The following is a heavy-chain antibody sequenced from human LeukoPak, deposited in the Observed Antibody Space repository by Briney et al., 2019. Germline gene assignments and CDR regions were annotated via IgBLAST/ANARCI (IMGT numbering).Heavy chain of an antibody. V-gene: IGHV3-30-3*01. Sequence: GGSVRLSCAASGFTFSSYAMHWGRQAPGKGLEWVAVISYDGSNKYYADSVKGRFTISRDNSKNTLYLQMNSLRAEDTAVYYCARDPSNSDYYNYGMDVWGQATSATVSS. CDR3: ARDPSNSDYYNYGMDV. CDR2: ISYDGSNK. CDR1: GFTFSSYA. J-gene: IGHJ6*02. D-gene: IGHD1-1*01.